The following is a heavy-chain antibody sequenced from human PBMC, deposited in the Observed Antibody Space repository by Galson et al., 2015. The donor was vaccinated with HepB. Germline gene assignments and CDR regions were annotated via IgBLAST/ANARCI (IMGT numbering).Heavy chain of an antibody. Sequence: SLRLSCAASGFTVSTYNMYWVRQAPGKGLEWVSAINDRGNEDRTHYADSVKGRFTISRDDSKNTVYLQMNSLRAEDTAVYYCATLAVRSSYSGYDYWGQGTLVTVSS. V-gene: IGHV3-23*01. CDR1: GFTVSTYN. D-gene: IGHD5-12*01. CDR2: INDRGNEDRT. CDR3: ATLAVRSSYSGYDY. J-gene: IGHJ4*02.